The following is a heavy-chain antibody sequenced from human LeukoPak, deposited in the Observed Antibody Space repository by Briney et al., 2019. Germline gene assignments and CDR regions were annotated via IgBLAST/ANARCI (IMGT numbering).Heavy chain of an antibody. Sequence: SVKVSCKASGGTFSTYSISWVRQAPGQGLEWMGGIIPIFGTANSAQKFQGRVTITADESTNTAYMELTSLRSEDTAVYYCAAGDCDFWSGYFEAPPAFDIWGQGTMVTVSS. CDR3: AAGDCDFWSGYFEAPPAFDI. V-gene: IGHV1-69*13. CDR1: GGTFSTYS. J-gene: IGHJ3*02. D-gene: IGHD3-3*01. CDR2: IIPIFGTA.